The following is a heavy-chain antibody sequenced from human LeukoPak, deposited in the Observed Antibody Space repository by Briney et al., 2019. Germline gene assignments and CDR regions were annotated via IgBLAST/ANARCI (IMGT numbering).Heavy chain of an antibody. J-gene: IGHJ4*02. CDR1: GFTFSSYA. CDR2: ISGSGGST. CDR3: ARGRPIAEEEPIHFDY. D-gene: IGHD1-26*01. V-gene: IGHV3-23*01. Sequence: QPGGSLRLSCAASGFTFSSYAMSWVRQAPGKGLEWVSAISGSGGSTYYADSVKGRFTISRDNSKNTLYLQMNSLRAEDTAVYYCARGRPIAEEEPIHFDYWGQGTLVTVSS.